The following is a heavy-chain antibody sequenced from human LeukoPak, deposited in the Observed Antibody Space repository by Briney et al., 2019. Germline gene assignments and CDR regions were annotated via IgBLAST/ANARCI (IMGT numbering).Heavy chain of an antibody. Sequence: GGSLRLSCAASGFTFSSYWMHWVRQAPGKGLVWVSRISSDGSSTSYADSVKGRFTISRDNAKNTLYLQMNSLRAEDTAVYYCARERIAAAGTGFDYWGQGTLVTVSS. CDR1: GFTFSSYW. D-gene: IGHD6-13*01. J-gene: IGHJ4*02. CDR2: ISSDGSST. CDR3: ARERIAAAGTGFDY. V-gene: IGHV3-74*01.